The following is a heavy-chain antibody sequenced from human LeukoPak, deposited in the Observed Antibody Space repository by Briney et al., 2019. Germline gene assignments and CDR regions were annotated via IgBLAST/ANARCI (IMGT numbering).Heavy chain of an antibody. CDR1: GYTFSSYG. CDR2: ISGYNGNT. J-gene: IGHJ4*02. Sequence: GASVKVSCKASGYTFSSYGIAWVRQAPGQGLEWMGWISGYNGNTNYAQKLRGRVSMTTDTSTTTAYMELRSLTSDDTALYYCARSRLGTITAGPFDYWGQGTLVTVSS. CDR3: ARSRLGTITAGPFDY. D-gene: IGHD5-12*01. V-gene: IGHV1-18*01.